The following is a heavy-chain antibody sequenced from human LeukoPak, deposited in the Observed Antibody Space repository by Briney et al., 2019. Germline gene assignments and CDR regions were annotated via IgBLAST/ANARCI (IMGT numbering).Heavy chain of an antibody. CDR3: ASVIAATPPDAFDI. V-gene: IGHV4-39*01. CDR2: IYDSGST. Sequence: PSETLSLTCTVSGGSIRSSYYYWGWIRQPPGKGLEWIGSIYDSGSTYYNPSLKSRVTISVDTSKNQFSLKLNSVTAADTAVYYCASVIAATPPDAFDIWGQGTMVTVSS. D-gene: IGHD6-25*01. J-gene: IGHJ3*02. CDR1: GGSIRSSYYY.